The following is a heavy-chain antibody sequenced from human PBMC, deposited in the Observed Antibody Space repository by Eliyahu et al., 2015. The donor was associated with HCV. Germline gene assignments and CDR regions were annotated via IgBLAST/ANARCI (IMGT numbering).Heavy chain of an antibody. CDR3: VRFGD. Sequence: EVQLVETGGGLIQPGGSLRLSCVVSGVVVSTTXLTWVRQAPGKGLEWXXIIHNNGDTYYADSVRGRFTLSRDXSRNTVYLQMDSLRAEDTAMYYCVRFGDWGQGTLVTVSS. J-gene: IGHJ4*02. D-gene: IGHD3-10*01. V-gene: IGHV3-53*02. CDR2: IHNNGDT. CDR1: GVVVSTTX.